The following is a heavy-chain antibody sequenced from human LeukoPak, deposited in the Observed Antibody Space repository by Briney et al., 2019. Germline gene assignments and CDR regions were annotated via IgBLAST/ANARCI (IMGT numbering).Heavy chain of an antibody. CDR2: INHSGST. Sequence: SETLSLTCAVYGGSFSGYYWSWIRQPPGKGLEWIGEINHSGSTNYNPSLKSRVTISVDKSKNQFPLKLSSVTAADTAVYYCARAKSGSYSDWGQGTLVTVSS. V-gene: IGHV4-34*01. D-gene: IGHD1-26*01. CDR1: GGSFSGYY. J-gene: IGHJ4*02. CDR3: ARAKSGSYSD.